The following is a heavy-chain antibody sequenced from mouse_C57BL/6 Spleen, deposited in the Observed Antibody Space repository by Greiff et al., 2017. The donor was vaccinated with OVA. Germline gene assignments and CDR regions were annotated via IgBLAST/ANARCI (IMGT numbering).Heavy chain of an antibody. Sequence: VQLQQSGPELVKPGASVKMSCKASGYTFTDYNMHWVKQSHGKSLEWIGYINPNNGGTSYNQKFKGKATLTVNKSSSTAYMELRSLTSEDSAVYYCARPSVVAKGWFAYWGQGTLVTVSA. D-gene: IGHD1-1*01. CDR1: GYTFTDYN. CDR3: ARPSVVAKGWFAY. CDR2: INPNNGGT. J-gene: IGHJ3*01. V-gene: IGHV1-22*01.